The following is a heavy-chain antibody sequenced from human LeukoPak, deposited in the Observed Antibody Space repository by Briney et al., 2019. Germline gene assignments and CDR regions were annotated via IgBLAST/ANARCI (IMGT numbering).Heavy chain of an antibody. J-gene: IGHJ6*03. D-gene: IGHD2-2*01. Sequence: SETLSLTCAVSGYSISSGYYWGWIRQPPGKGLEWIGSIYHSGSTYYNPSLKSRVTISVDTSKNQFSLKLNSVTAADTSLYYCARHVVPAAQSSYMDVWGKGTTVTVCS. V-gene: IGHV4-38-2*01. CDR3: ARHVVPAAQSSYMDV. CDR2: IYHSGST. CDR1: GYSISSGYY.